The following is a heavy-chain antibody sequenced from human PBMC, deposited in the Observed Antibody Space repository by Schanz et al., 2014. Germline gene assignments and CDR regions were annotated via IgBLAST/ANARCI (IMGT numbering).Heavy chain of an antibody. V-gene: IGHV3-30*14. CDR1: GFTFSSYA. CDR2: VPFDGSQK. CDR3: ARGGPAYYFDD. J-gene: IGHJ4*02. Sequence: VQLVESGGGLVQPGGSLRLSCAASGFTFSSYALHWVRQAPGKGLEWVAFVPFDGSQKFYADSVKGRFTISRDNSKNTVYIQMNSLRAEDTAVYYCARGGPAYYFDDWGQGTLVIVSS.